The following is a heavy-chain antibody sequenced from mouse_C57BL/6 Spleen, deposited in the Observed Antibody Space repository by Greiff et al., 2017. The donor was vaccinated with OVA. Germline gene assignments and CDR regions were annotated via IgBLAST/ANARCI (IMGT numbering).Heavy chain of an antibody. J-gene: IGHJ4*01. D-gene: IGHD1-1*01. CDR2: IRNKANGYTT. Sequence: EVMLVESGGGLVQPGGSLSLSCAASGFTFTDYYMSWVRQPPGKALEWLGFIRNKANGYTTEYSASVKGRFTISRDNSQSILYLQMNALRAEDSATDYCARSGSRNYYAMDYWGQGTSVTVSS. V-gene: IGHV7-3*01. CDR1: GFTFTDYY. CDR3: ARSGSRNYYAMDY.